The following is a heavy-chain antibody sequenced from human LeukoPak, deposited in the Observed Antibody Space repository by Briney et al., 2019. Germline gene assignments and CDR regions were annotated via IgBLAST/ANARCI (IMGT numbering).Heavy chain of an antibody. D-gene: IGHD2-2*01. V-gene: IGHV4-61*02. Sequence: SQTLSLTCTVSGGSISSGSYYWSWIRQPAGKGLEWIGRIYTSGSTNYNPSLKSRVTISVDTSKNQFSLKLSSVTAADTAVYYCAREEGYCSSTSCKYYMDVWGKGTTVTVSS. J-gene: IGHJ6*03. CDR3: AREEGYCSSTSCKYYMDV. CDR2: IYTSGST. CDR1: GGSISSGSYY.